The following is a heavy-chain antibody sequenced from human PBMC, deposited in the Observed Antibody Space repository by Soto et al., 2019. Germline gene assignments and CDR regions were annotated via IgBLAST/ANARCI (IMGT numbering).Heavy chain of an antibody. CDR2: ISGSGGST. CDR3: AKDRGYCSGGSCSGLVDF. CDR1: GFTFSSYA. D-gene: IGHD2-15*01. Sequence: GGSLRLSCAASGFTFSSYAMSWVRQAPGKGLEWVSAISGSGGSTYYADSVKGRFTISRDNSKNTLYLQMNSLRAEDTAVYYCAKDRGYCSGGSCSGLVDFWGKGTTVTVSS. V-gene: IGHV3-23*01. J-gene: IGHJ6*04.